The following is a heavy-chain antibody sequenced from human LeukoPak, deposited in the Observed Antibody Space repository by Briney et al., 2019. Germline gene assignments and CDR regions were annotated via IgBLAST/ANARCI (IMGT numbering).Heavy chain of an antibody. V-gene: IGHV1-2*02. CDR3: AREIEWKLPSSFDY. D-gene: IGHD1-26*01. CDR2: INPNSGGT. Sequence: ASVKVSCKASGYTFTGYYMHWVRQAPGQGLEWMGWINPNSGGTNYAQKFQGRVTMTRDTSISTAYMELSRLRSDDTAVYYCAREIEWKLPSSFDYWGQGTLVTVSS. J-gene: IGHJ4*02. CDR1: GYTFTGYY.